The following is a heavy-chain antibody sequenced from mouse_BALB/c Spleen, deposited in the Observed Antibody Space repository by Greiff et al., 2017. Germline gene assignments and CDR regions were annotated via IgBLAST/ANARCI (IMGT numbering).Heavy chain of an antibody. V-gene: IGHV5-12-1*01. Sequence: EVKVEESGGGLVKPGGSLKLSCAASGFAFSSYDMSWVRQTPEKRLEWVAYISSGGGSTYYPDTVKGRFTISRDNAKNTLYLQMSSLKSEDTAMYYCARQGDVSYAMDYWGQGTSVTVSS. CDR3: ARQGDVSYAMDY. D-gene: IGHD3-3*01. J-gene: IGHJ4*01. CDR1: GFAFSSYD. CDR2: ISSGGGST.